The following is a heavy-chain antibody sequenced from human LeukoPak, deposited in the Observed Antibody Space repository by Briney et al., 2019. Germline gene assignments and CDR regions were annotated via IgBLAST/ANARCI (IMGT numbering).Heavy chain of an antibody. Sequence: SETLSLTCAVYGGSFSGYYWSWIRQPPRKGLEWIGEINHSGSTNYNPSLKSRVTISVDTSKNQFSLKLSSVTAADTAVYYCARDFSTYSSSWDYWGQGTLVTVSS. CDR3: ARDFSTYSSSWDY. CDR1: GGSFSGYY. CDR2: INHSGST. J-gene: IGHJ4*02. V-gene: IGHV4-34*01. D-gene: IGHD6-13*01.